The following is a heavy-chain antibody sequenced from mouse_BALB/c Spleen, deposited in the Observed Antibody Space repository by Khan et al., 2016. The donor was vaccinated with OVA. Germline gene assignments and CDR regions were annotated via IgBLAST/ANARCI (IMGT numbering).Heavy chain of an antibody. CDR2: TNPGSGGS. Sequence: QVQLQQSGAELVRPGTSVKVSCKASGYAFTNYLIEWVKQRPGQGLEWIGLTNPGSGGSNYYENFKGKATLTTDKSSSTSYMQLRSLTSDDSAVYFCAGSGYGYYHWYFDVGDAGTTVTGSS. J-gene: IGHJ1*01. V-gene: IGHV1-54*03. CDR3: AGSGYGYYHWYFDV. CDR1: GYAFTNYL. D-gene: IGHD2-3*01.